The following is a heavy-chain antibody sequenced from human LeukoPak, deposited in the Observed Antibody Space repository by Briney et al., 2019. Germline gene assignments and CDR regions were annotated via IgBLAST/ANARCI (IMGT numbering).Heavy chain of an antibody. Sequence: GGSLRLSCAASGFTFSSYAMSWVRQAPGKGLEWVSGISWNSGSIGYADSVKGRFTISRDNAKNSLYLQMNSLRAEDTALYYCAKAVGGYSYGYYFDYWGQGTLVTVSS. CDR3: AKAVGGYSYGYYFDY. D-gene: IGHD5-18*01. J-gene: IGHJ4*02. CDR2: ISWNSGSI. CDR1: GFTFSSYA. V-gene: IGHV3-9*01.